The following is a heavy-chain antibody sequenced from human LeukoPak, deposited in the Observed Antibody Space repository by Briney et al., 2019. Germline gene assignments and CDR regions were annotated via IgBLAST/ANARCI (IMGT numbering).Heavy chain of an antibody. CDR2: IIPILGIA. J-gene: IGHJ4*02. Sequence: SVKVSCTASGGTFSSYAISWVRQAPGQGLEWMGRIIPILGIANYAQKFQGRVTITADKSTSTAYMELSSLRSEDTAVYYCARGDTYSSGWRIDYWGQGTLVTVSS. CDR3: ARGDTYSSGWRIDY. V-gene: IGHV1-69*04. CDR1: GGTFSSYA. D-gene: IGHD6-19*01.